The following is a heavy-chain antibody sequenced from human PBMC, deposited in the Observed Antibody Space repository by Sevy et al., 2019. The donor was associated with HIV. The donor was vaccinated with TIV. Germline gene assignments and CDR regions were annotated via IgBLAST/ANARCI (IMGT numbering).Heavy chain of an antibody. J-gene: IGHJ4*02. Sequence: GGSLRLSCAASGFTFSSYAMSWVRQGPGKGLEWVSAISGSGGSTYYADSVKGRFTISRDNSKNTLYLQMNSLRAEDTAVYYCAKDKGGSGWYRDYFDYWGQGTLVTVSS. V-gene: IGHV3-23*01. CDR3: AKDKGGSGWYRDYFDY. CDR1: GFTFSSYA. CDR2: ISGSGGST. D-gene: IGHD6-19*01.